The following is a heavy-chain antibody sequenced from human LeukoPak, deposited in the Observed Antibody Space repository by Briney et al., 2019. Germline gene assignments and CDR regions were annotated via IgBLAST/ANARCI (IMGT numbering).Heavy chain of an antibody. D-gene: IGHD2-2*01. CDR1: GGSISSYY. J-gene: IGHJ4*02. CDR3: AGGLEVVVPAAMTFDY. V-gene: IGHV4-59*08. CDR2: IYYSGST. Sequence: PSETLSLTCTVSGGSISSYYWSWIRQPPGKGLEWIGYIYYSGSTNYNPSLKSRVTISVDTSKNQFSLKLSSVTAADTAVYYCAGGLEVVVPAAMTFDYWGQGTLVTVSS.